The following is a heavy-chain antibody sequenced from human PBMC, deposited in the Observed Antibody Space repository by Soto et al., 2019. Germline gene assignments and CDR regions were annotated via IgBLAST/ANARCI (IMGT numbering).Heavy chain of an antibody. D-gene: IGHD2-15*01. CDR1: GGTFSSYA. CDR3: ASDIVAVVAATPADYYYGMDV. J-gene: IGHJ6*02. CDR2: IIPIFGTA. Sequence: QVQLVQSGAEVKKPGSSVKVSCKASGGTFSSYAISWVRQAPGQGLEWMGGIIPIFGTANYAQKFQGRVTITADESTSTAYMELSSLRSEHTAVYYCASDIVAVVAATPADYYYGMDVWGQGTTVTVSS. V-gene: IGHV1-69*01.